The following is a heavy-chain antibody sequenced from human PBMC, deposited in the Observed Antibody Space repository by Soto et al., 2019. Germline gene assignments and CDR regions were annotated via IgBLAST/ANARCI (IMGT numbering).Heavy chain of an antibody. CDR2: VTFDGANK. D-gene: IGHD6-19*01. Sequence: QVQLVEYGGGVVQPGRSLTLSCAASGFTFGGFAMHWVRQAPGKWLEWVAVVTFDGANKYYADSVKGRLTVSRDNSKNTLSLRMDSLRIDDTAVYYCVREGTIAVAGYYYYGLDVWGQGTTVTVSS. V-gene: IGHV3-30-3*01. J-gene: IGHJ6*02. CDR1: GFTFGGFA. CDR3: VREGTIAVAGYYYYGLDV.